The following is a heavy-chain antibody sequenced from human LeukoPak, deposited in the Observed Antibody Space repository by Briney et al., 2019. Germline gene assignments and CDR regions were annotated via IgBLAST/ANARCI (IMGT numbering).Heavy chain of an antibody. CDR2: IKQDDSQK. V-gene: IGHV3-7*01. Sequence: GGSLRLSCAASEFTLSNYCISWVRQAPGKGLGREAHIKQDDSQKYYVDSVKGRFTISRDNAKNSLYLQMNSLRAEDTAVYYCGLGGWLDYWGQGTLATVSS. CDR3: GLGGWLDY. D-gene: IGHD6-19*01. J-gene: IGHJ4*02. CDR1: EFTLSNYC.